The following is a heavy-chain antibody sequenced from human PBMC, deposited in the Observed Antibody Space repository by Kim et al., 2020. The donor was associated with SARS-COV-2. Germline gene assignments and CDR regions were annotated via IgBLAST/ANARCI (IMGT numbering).Heavy chain of an antibody. J-gene: IGHJ6*02. Sequence: SETLSLTCTVSGGSISNGGYYWSWIRQHPGKGLEWIGYIYYSGSTYYNPSLKSRVTISVDTSKNQFSLKVSSVTAADTAVYYCARDRYYYDSSGFYYYGMDVWGQGTTVTFAS. V-gene: IGHV4-31*03. D-gene: IGHD3-22*01. CDR1: GGSISNGGYY. CDR2: IYYSGST. CDR3: ARDRYYYDSSGFYYYGMDV.